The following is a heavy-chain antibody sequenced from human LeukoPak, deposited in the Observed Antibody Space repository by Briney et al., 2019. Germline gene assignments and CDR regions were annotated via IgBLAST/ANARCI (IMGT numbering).Heavy chain of an antibody. CDR1: GFTFSSYW. V-gene: IGHV3-7*03. J-gene: IGHJ4*02. CDR3: AQWSRYFDY. Sequence: GGSLRLSCAASGFTFSSYWMSWVRQAPGKGLEWVANIKKDGSEKYYVDSVKGRFTISRDNAKNSLYLQMNSLRAEDTALYFCAQWSRYFDYWGQGTLVTVSS. CDR2: IKKDGSEK. D-gene: IGHD1-26*01.